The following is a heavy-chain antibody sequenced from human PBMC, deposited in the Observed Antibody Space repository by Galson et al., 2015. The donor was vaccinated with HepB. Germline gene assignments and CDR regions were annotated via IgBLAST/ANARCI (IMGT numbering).Heavy chain of an antibody. CDR2: VYHSGGT. V-gene: IGHV4-4*02. CDR3: ARAKEGRGYFDY. CDR1: GDSISNDRW. Sequence: SETLSLTCAVSGDSISNDRWWSWVRQPPGEGLEWIGKVYHSGGTNYRPSLKSRVTISVDKSKNQFPLKLTSVTAADTAVYYCARAKEGRGYFDYWGQGTLVTVSS. J-gene: IGHJ4*02. D-gene: IGHD3-10*01.